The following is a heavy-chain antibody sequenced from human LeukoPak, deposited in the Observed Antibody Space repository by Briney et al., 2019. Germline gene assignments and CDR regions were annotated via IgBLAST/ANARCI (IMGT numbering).Heavy chain of an antibody. CDR3: AKDPMVLGYMDV. V-gene: IGHV3-23*01. CDR2: IIGSGGST. D-gene: IGHD2-8*02. Sequence: PGGSLRLSCAASGFTFSSYAMSWVRQAPGQGLEWVSAIIGSGGSTYSADSVKGRFTISRDNSKNTLYLQMNSLRAEDTAVYYCAKDPMVLGYMDVWGKGTTVTVSS. J-gene: IGHJ6*03. CDR1: GFTFSSYA.